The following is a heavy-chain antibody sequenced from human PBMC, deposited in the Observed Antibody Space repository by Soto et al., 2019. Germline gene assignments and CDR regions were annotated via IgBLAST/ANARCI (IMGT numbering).Heavy chain of an antibody. Sequence: SETLSLTCAVSGYSISTGFNWAWIRQPPGKGLEWIGSIYHSGSTYYNLSLKSRVTISSDASKNQISLKLSSVTAADTALYYCARDGGTGFYQLDSWGQGTLGTVSS. CDR1: GYSISTGFN. J-gene: IGHJ4*02. D-gene: IGHD2-2*01. CDR2: IYHSGST. V-gene: IGHV4-38-2*02. CDR3: ARDGGTGFYQLDS.